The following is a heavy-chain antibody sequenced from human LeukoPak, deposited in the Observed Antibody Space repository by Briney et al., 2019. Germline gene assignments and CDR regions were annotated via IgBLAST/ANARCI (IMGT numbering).Heavy chain of an antibody. CDR2: IYSGGST. V-gene: IGHV3-53*01. Sequence: GALRLSCAASGFTVSSNYMSWVRQAPGKGLEWVSVIYSGGSTYYADSVKGRFTISRDNSKNTVYLQMNSLRAEDTAVYYCARGYSSGWRLFDYWGRGTLVTVSS. D-gene: IGHD6-19*01. CDR3: ARGYSSGWRLFDY. CDR1: GFTVSSNY. J-gene: IGHJ4*02.